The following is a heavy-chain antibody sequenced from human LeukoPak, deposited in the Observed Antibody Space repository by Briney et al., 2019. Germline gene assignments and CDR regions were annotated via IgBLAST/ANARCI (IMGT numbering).Heavy chain of an antibody. CDR2: INPNSGGT. V-gene: IGHV1-2*02. J-gene: IGHJ6*02. Sequence: ASVKVSCKTSGYTFTAYYMDWVRQAPGQGVEWMGWINPNSGGTNYAQHFQGRVTITRDTSISTAYLELSRLTSDDTAVYYCARDVRSNYGSHTMDVWGQGTTVTVSS. D-gene: IGHD4-11*01. CDR1: GYTFTAYY. CDR3: ARDVRSNYGSHTMDV.